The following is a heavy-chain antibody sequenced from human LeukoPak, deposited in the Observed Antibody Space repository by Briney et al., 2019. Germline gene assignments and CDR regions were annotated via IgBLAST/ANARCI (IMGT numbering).Heavy chain of an antibody. J-gene: IGHJ4*02. CDR1: GFTFDDYA. CDR2: ISWDGGTT. Sequence: GSLRLSCAASGFTFDDYAMHWVRQAPGKGLEWVSLISWDGGTTYYVDSVKGRFTISRDNSKNSLYLQMNSLRAEDTALYYCAKDTLRSSSWDFDYWGQGTLVTVSS. CDR3: AKDTLRSSSWDFDY. V-gene: IGHV3-43D*03. D-gene: IGHD6-13*01.